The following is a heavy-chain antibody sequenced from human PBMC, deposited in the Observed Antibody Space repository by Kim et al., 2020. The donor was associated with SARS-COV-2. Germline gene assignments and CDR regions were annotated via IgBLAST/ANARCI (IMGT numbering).Heavy chain of an antibody. V-gene: IGHV3-7*03. J-gene: IGHJ5*02. CDR3: ARDQGYSSPVDWFDP. D-gene: IGHD6-13*01. Sequence: DSVKGRFTIARDNAKNSLYLQMNSLRAEDTAVYYCARDQGYSSPVDWFDPWGQGTLVTVSS.